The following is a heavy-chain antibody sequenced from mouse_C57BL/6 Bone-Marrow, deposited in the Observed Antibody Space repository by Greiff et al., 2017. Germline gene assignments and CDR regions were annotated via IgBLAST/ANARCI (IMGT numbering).Heavy chain of an antibody. D-gene: IGHD2-2*01. Sequence: QVQLQQSGAELVKPGASVKISCKASGYAFSSYWMNWVKQRPGKSLEWIGQIYPGDGDTNYNGKFKGKATMTADKSSSTAYMQLSSLTSEDAAVYFCAREGLSGLWLRRRTDYFDYWGQGTALTVTA. V-gene: IGHV1-80*01. J-gene: IGHJ2*01. CDR2: IYPGDGDT. CDR1: GYAFSSYW. CDR3: AREGLSGLWLRRRTDYFDY.